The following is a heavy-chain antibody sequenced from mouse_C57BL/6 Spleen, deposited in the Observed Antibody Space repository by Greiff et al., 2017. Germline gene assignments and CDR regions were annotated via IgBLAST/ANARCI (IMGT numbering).Heavy chain of an antibody. J-gene: IGHJ4*01. CDR2: ISSGSSTI. V-gene: IGHV5-17*01. CDR1: GFTFSDYG. D-gene: IGHD2-4*01. CDR3: ARDYDYDAYAMDY. Sequence: EVKLMESGGGLVKPGGSLKLSCAASGFTFSDYGMHWVRQAPEKGLEWVAYISSGSSTIYADTVKGRFTISRDNAKNTLFLQMTSLRSEDTAMYYCARDYDYDAYAMDYWGQGTSVTVSS.